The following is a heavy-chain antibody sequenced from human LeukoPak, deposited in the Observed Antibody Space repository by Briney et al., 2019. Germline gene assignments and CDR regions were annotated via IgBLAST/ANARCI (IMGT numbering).Heavy chain of an antibody. Sequence: ASVKVSCKASGYTFTSYGISWVRQAPGQGLEWMGWISAYNGNTNYAQKLQGRVTITRNTSISTAYMELSSLRSEDTAVYYCARGPIQYAFDIWGQGTMVTVSS. CDR3: ARGPIQYAFDI. CDR1: GYTFTSYG. V-gene: IGHV1-18*01. D-gene: IGHD2-21*01. J-gene: IGHJ3*02. CDR2: ISAYNGNT.